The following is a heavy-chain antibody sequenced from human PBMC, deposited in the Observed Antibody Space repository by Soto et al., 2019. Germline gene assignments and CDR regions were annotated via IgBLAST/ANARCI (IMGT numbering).Heavy chain of an antibody. D-gene: IGHD1-26*01. J-gene: IGHJ4*02. Sequence: QITLKESGPTLVKPTQTLTLTCTFSGFSLSTSGVGVGWIRQPPGKALEWLALIYWDDDKRYSPSLKSRLTITKDTSKTQVVLTMTNIDPVDTATYYCAHRQSYCCRWEHFDYWGQGTLVTVSS. CDR3: AHRQSYCCRWEHFDY. V-gene: IGHV2-5*02. CDR1: GFSLSTSGVG. CDR2: IYWDDDK.